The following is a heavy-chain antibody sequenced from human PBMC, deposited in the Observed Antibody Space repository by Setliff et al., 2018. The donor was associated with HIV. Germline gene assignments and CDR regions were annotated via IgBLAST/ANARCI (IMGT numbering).Heavy chain of an antibody. J-gene: IGHJ4*02. D-gene: IGHD5-18*01. CDR2: INHSGSA. CDR1: GESFSGYS. CDR3: ARGTKGIQLWYTLFFDY. V-gene: IGHV4-34*01. Sequence: SETMSLTCAVYGESFSGYSWTWIRQPQGKGLEWLGEINHSGSAKYNPALKSRVTTSVDTSKKQFSLKLTSVTAADTAVYYCARGTKGIQLWYTLFFDYWGQGTRVTVSS.